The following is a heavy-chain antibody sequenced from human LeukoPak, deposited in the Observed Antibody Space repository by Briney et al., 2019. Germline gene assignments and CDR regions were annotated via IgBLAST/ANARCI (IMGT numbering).Heavy chain of an antibody. CDR3: SGDFYMSYFFDF. D-gene: IGHD3-10*01. CDR2: IYYSGST. CDR1: GGSISSYY. V-gene: IGHV4-59*12. J-gene: IGHJ4*02. Sequence: SETLSLTCTVSGGSISSYYWSWIRQPPGKGLEWIGYIYYSGSTNYNPFLKSRVTISVDTSKNQFSLKLTSVTAADTAVYYASGDFYMSYFFDFWGQGTLVTVSS.